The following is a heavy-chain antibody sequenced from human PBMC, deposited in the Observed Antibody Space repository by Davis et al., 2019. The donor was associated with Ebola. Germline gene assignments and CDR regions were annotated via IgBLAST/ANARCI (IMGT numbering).Heavy chain of an antibody. Sequence: SVKVSCKASGGTFSSYAISWVRQAPGQGLEWMGGIIPIFGTANYAQKFQGRVTITADKSTSTAYMELSSLRSEDTAVYYCASPIGDSSGYYSSVYGMDVWGQGTTVTVSS. J-gene: IGHJ6*02. V-gene: IGHV1-69*06. CDR1: GGTFSSYA. D-gene: IGHD3-22*01. CDR3: ASPIGDSSGYYSSVYGMDV. CDR2: IIPIFGTA.